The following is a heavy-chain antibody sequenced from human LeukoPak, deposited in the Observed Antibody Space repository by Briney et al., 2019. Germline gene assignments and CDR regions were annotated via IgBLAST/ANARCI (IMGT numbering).Heavy chain of an antibody. V-gene: IGHV3-30*18. Sequence: PGRSLRLSCAASGFTFSSYGMHWVRQAPGKGLEWVAVITYDGSTKYYPDSVKGRFTITRANSKTPLYLQMTRLRAEDTAVYYCAKDDAFDIWGQGTMVTVSS. CDR3: AKDDAFDI. J-gene: IGHJ3*02. CDR1: GFTFSSYG. CDR2: ITYDGSTK.